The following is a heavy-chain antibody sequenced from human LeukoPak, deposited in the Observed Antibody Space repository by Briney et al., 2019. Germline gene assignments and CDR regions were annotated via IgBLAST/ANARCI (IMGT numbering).Heavy chain of an antibody. CDR3: ARASGYGSGWAIDY. Sequence: SETLSLTCTVSGGSISSYYWSWIRQPPGKGLEWIGYIYYSGSTNYNPSLKSRVTISVDTSKNQFSLKLSSVTAADTAVYYCARASGYGSGWAIDYWGQGTLVTVSS. D-gene: IGHD6-19*01. CDR1: GGSISSYY. J-gene: IGHJ4*02. CDR2: IYYSGST. V-gene: IGHV4-59*01.